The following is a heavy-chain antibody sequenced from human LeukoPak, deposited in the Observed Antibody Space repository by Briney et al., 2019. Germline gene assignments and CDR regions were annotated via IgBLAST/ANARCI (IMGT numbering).Heavy chain of an antibody. CDR2: IKQDGSEK. D-gene: IGHD5-24*01. V-gene: IGHV3-7*01. J-gene: IGHJ4*02. Sequence: GGSLRLSCAASAFTFSSYWMSWVRQAPGKGLEWAANIKQDGSEKYYVDSVKGRFTISRDNAKNSLYPQMNSLRAEDTAVYYCAREGGYNPYFDYWGQGTLVTVSS. CDR1: AFTFSSYW. CDR3: AREGGYNPYFDY.